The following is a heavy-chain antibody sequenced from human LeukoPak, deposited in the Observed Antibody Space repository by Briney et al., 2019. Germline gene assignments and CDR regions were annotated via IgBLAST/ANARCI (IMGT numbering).Heavy chain of an antibody. V-gene: IGHV3-23*01. CDR2: ISGSGGST. J-gene: IGHJ4*02. CDR3: AKAKYYYDSSGYNY. CDR1: RFTFSSYA. Sequence: GGSLRLSCAASRFTFSSYAMSWVRQAPGKGLEWVSAISGSGGSTYYADSVKGRFTISRDNSKNTLYLQMNSLRAEDTAVYYCAKAKYYYDSSGYNYWGQGTLVTVSS. D-gene: IGHD3-22*01.